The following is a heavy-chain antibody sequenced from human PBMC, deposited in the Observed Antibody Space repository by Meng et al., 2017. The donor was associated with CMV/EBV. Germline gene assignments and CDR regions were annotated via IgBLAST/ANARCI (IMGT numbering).Heavy chain of an antibody. D-gene: IGHD2-2*01. J-gene: IGHJ3*02. CDR1: GGTFSSYD. Sequence: ASVKVSCKASGGTFSSYDINWVRQATGQGLEWMGWMNPNSGKTGYAQKFQGRVTMTRNTSISTAYMELSSLRSEDTAVYSCARGADIVVVPAATDAFDIWGQGTMVTVSS. CDR3: ARGADIVVVPAATDAFDI. V-gene: IGHV1-8*01. CDR2: MNPNSGKT.